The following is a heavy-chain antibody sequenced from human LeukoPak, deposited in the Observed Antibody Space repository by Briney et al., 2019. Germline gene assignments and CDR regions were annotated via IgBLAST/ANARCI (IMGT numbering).Heavy chain of an antibody. CDR1: AGSINNYY. CDR2: IYYSGST. J-gene: IGHJ6*02. Sequence: SQTLSLTCTVSAGSINNYYWSWIRQPPGKGLEWIGYIYYSGSTNYNPSLKSRVTISVDTSKKQVSLNLSSVTAADTAVYYCARVAARYVGMDVWGQGTTVTVSS. CDR3: ARVAARYVGMDV. D-gene: IGHD6-6*01. V-gene: IGHV4-59*01.